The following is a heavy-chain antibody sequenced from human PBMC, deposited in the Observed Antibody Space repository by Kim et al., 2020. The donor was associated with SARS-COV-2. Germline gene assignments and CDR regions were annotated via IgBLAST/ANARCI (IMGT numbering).Heavy chain of an antibody. V-gene: IGHV4-59*01. CDR3: ARDGRGGKQQLFGYYYYMDV. CDR1: GGSISSYY. J-gene: IGHJ6*03. Sequence: SETLSLTCTVSGGSISSYYWSWIRQPPGKGLEWIGYIYYSGSTNYNPSLKSRVTISVDTSKNQFSLKLSSVTAADTAVYYCARDGRGGKQQLFGYYYYMDVWGKGTTVTVSS. D-gene: IGHD6-13*01. CDR2: IYYSGST.